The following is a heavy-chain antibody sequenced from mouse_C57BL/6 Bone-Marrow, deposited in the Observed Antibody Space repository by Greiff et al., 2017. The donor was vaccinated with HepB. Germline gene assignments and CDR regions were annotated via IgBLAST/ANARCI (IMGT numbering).Heavy chain of an antibody. CDR2: IYPGSGST. CDR3: ARSKLLRMREFDY. D-gene: IGHD1-1*01. J-gene: IGHJ2*01. V-gene: IGHV1-55*01. Sequence: QVQLQQSGAELVKPGASVKMSCKASGYTFTSYWITWVKQRPGQGLEWIGDIYPGSGSTNYNEKFKSKATLTVDTSSSTAYMQLSSLTSEDSAVYYCARSKLLRMREFDYWGQGTTLTVSS. CDR1: GYTFTSYW.